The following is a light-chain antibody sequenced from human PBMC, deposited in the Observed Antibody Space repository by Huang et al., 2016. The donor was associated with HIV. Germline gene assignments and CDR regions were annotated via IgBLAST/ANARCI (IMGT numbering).Light chain of an antibody. CDR3: QRYNDWRT. Sequence: EIVMTKSPATLSVSPGERATLSCRASLSIGTNLAWYQQKRGQAPRLLIYGAFTRATGCQDRFSGSGYGTEFKLTISSLQSEYLAMYYCQRYNDWRTFGQGTKVEPK. J-gene: IGKJ1*01. V-gene: IGKV3-15*01. CDR1: LSIGTN. CDR2: GAF.